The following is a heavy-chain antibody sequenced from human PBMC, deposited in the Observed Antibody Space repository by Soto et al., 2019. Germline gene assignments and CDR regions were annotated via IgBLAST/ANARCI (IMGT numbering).Heavy chain of an antibody. CDR1: GFTFDDYA. CDR3: TKEARYSSSDFDY. J-gene: IGHJ4*02. Sequence: EVQLVESGGGLVQPGRSLRLSCAASGFTFDDYAMHWVRQAPGKGLEWVSGISWNSGSIGYADSVKGRFTISRDNAKNSLYLQMNSLRAEDTALYYCTKEARYSSSDFDYWGQGTLVTVSS. CDR2: ISWNSGSI. V-gene: IGHV3-9*01. D-gene: IGHD6-6*01.